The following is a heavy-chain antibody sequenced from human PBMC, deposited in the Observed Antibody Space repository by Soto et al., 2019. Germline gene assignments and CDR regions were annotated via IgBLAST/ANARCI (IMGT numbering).Heavy chain of an antibody. Sequence: QVQLVESGGGVVQPGRTLRLSCAASGFTFSNYVMHWVRQAPGKGLEWVAVIAYDGTNKYYADSVKGRFTISRDSSKNTLHLEVSSLKCEDTAVYYCAKDRERLAVPIDATFSQYYYYPYVKDVWGQGTTVSVSS. V-gene: IGHV3-30*18. CDR3: AKDRERLAVPIDATFSQYYYYPYVKDV. J-gene: IGHJ6*02. CDR2: IAYDGTNK. D-gene: IGHD2-15*01. CDR1: GFTFSNYV.